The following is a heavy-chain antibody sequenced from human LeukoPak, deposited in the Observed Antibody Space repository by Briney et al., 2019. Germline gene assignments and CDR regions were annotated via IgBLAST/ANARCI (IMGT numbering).Heavy chain of an antibody. CDR3: ARVRRDGYNRHFDY. CDR2: INHSGST. V-gene: IGHV4-34*01. D-gene: IGHD5-24*01. Sequence: SETLSLTCAVYGGSFSGYYWSWIRQPPGKGLEWIGEINHSGSTNYNPSLKSRVTISLDTSKNHFSLKLSSVTAADTAVYYCARVRRDGYNRHFDYWGQGTLVTVSS. J-gene: IGHJ4*02. CDR1: GGSFSGYY.